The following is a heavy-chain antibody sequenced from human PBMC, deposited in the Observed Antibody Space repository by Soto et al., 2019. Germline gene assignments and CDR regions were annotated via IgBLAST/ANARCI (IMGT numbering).Heavy chain of an antibody. J-gene: IGHJ6*03. CDR1: GGSISSGGYS. V-gene: IGHV4-30-2*03. Sequence: SETLSLTCAVSGGSISSGGYSWSWIRQPPGKGLEWIGYIYYSGGTYYNPSLKSRVTISVDTSKNQFSLKLSSVTAADTAVYYCARQGSNSSSPHYYSYMDVWGKGTTVTVSS. CDR3: ARQGSNSSSPHYYSYMDV. D-gene: IGHD6-13*01. CDR2: IYYSGGT.